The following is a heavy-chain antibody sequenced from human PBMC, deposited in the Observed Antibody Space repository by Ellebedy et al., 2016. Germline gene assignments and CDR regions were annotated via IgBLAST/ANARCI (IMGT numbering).Heavy chain of an antibody. CDR3: VRSGVSGVGGLDF. Sequence: ASVKVSCKATGYTFTGYYMHWVRQAPGQGLEWMGWINPNSGDTTYAQKFQGRVTMTRDTSISTAYVDLRRLKSDDTAVYFCVRSGVSGVGGLDFWGQGTLVSVSS. V-gene: IGHV1-2*02. J-gene: IGHJ4*02. CDR2: INPNSGDT. D-gene: IGHD3-10*01. CDR1: GYTFTGYY.